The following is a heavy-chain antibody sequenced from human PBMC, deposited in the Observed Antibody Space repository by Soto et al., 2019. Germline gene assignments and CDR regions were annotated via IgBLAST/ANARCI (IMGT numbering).Heavy chain of an antibody. CDR3: ARQTRSNLDLSFDP. Sequence: QVQLQESGPGLVRPSETLSLTCSVSGGSISSYYWSWIRQPPGKGLEWIGCIYYSGSTNYNPSLKSRVTISVDTSKNQFSQKVTSVTAADTAVYYCARQTRSNLDLSFDPWGQGTLVTGSS. CDR1: GGSISSYY. V-gene: IGHV4-59*08. D-gene: IGHD6-13*01. J-gene: IGHJ5*01. CDR2: IYYSGST.